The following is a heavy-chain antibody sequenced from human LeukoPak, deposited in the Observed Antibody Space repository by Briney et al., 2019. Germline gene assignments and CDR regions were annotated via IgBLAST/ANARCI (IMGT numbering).Heavy chain of an antibody. Sequence: SETLSLTCTVSGGSISSCSYSWAWIRQPPGKELEWIGTMYYSGSTYYNPSLNSRVTISVDTSKNHFSLKLSSVTAADTAVYYCARQGCLSRHLDYWGQGTLVIVSA. CDR2: MYYSGST. J-gene: IGHJ4*02. CDR1: GGSISSCSYS. V-gene: IGHV4-39*01. D-gene: IGHD3-16*01. CDR3: ARQGCLSRHLDY.